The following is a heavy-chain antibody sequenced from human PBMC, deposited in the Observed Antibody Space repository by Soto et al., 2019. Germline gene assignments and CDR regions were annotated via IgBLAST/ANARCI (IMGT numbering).Heavy chain of an antibody. J-gene: IGHJ4*02. CDR3: AREIVVARGASYFDY. CDR1: GFTFSSNW. Sequence: GGSLRLSCVGSGFTFSSNWMTWVRQAPGKGLEWVGNIRQDGSEKNYVDSVKGRFTISRDNAKNSLYLQMNSLRAEDTAVYYCAREIVVARGASYFDYWGPGTLATVSS. D-gene: IGHD2-2*01. CDR2: IRQDGSEK. V-gene: IGHV3-7*04.